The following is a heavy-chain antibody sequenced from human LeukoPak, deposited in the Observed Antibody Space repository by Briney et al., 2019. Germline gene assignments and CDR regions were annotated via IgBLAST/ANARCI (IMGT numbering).Heavy chain of an antibody. CDR2: INHSGYT. Sequence: SETLSLTCAVSGVTFSSYYWSWLRQSPTKGLEWIGEINHSGYTNYNPSLKSRVTISIDTSKNQFSLMLSSVTPADTDVCYGTMPVAGHPDWGQGTLVTVSS. J-gene: IGHJ4*02. CDR3: TMPVAGHPD. D-gene: IGHD6-19*01. V-gene: IGHV4-34*08. CDR1: GVTFSSYY.